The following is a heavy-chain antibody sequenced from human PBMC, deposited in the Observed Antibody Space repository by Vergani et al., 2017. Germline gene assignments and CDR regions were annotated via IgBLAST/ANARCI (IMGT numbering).Heavy chain of an antibody. CDR3: TTDRTSDGYLDY. V-gene: IGHV3-15*01. Sequence: EVQLVESGGGLVKPGGSLRLSCAASGFTFSNAWMSWVRQAPGKGLEWVGRIKSKTDGGTTDYAAPVKGRFTISRDDSTNTLYLQMNSLKTEDTAVYYCTTDRTSDGYLDYWGQGTLVTVSS. CDR1: GFTFSNAW. J-gene: IGHJ4*02. CDR2: IKSKTDGGTT. D-gene: IGHD5-18*01.